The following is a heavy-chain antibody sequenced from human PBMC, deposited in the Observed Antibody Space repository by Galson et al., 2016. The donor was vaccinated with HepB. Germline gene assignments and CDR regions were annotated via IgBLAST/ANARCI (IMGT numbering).Heavy chain of an antibody. Sequence: SLRLSCAASGFTFSNFDMHWVRQAPGKGLEWVAVISYDGRNKHYVESVKGRSTISRDNSKNTLYLQMTSLKVEDTALYYCAKGPATTFYGMDVWGHGTTVTV. CDR3: AKGPATTFYGMDV. J-gene: IGHJ6*02. CDR2: ISYDGRNK. CDR1: GFTFSNFD. D-gene: IGHD5-12*01. V-gene: IGHV3-30*18.